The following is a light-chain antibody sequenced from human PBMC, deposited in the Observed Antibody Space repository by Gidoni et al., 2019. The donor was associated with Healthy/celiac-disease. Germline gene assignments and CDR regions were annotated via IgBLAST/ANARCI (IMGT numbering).Light chain of an antibody. J-gene: IGLJ3*02. Sequence: QSALTQPASVSGSPGQSITISCTGTSSDVGGYDYVSWYQQHPGKAPKLMIYDATTRPSGLSHRFSGSKSGNTASLTISGLQAEDEADYYCSSYTSSSTLVFGGGTNLPVL. CDR1: SSDVGGYDY. V-gene: IGLV2-14*01. CDR2: DAT. CDR3: SSYTSSSTLV.